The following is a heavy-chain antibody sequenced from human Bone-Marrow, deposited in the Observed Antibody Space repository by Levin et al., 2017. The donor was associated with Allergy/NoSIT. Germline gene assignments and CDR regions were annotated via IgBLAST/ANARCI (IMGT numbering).Heavy chain of an antibody. V-gene: IGHV1-69*01. CDR2: IIPMFGTP. CDR1: GGSFSRNA. D-gene: IGHD3-3*01. Sequence: GGSLRLSCEASGGSFSRNAFTWVRQAPGQGLEWMGEIIPMFGTPTYAPQLKGRLTIAADESTRTVYMELKRLRSDDTALYYCARDQYDDDYQYYGLDVWGQGTPVTVSS. J-gene: IGHJ6*02. CDR3: ARDQYDDDYQYYGLDV.